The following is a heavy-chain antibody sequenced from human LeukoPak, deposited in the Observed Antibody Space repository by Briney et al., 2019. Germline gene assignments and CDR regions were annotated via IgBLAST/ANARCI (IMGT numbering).Heavy chain of an antibody. J-gene: IGHJ4*02. CDR1: GGTFSSYA. CDR2: IIPIFGTA. Sequence: SVKVSCRASGGTFSSYAISWVRQAPGQGLEWMGGIIPIFGTANYAQKFQGRVTITTDESTSTAYMELSSLRSEDTAVYYCARGPYDSSGYYYSFDHWGQGTLVTVSS. V-gene: IGHV1-69*05. D-gene: IGHD3-22*01. CDR3: ARGPYDSSGYYYSFDH.